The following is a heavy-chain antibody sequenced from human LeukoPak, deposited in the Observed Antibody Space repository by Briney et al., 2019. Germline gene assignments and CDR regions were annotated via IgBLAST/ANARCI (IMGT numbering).Heavy chain of an antibody. CDR2: ISAYNGNT. D-gene: IGHD3-3*01. CDR1: GYTFTSYG. J-gene: IGHJ4*02. V-gene: IGHV1-18*01. CDR3: ARGLSYDDFWSGRLAPPADSLFDY. Sequence: GASVKVSCKASGYTFTSYGISWVRQAPGQGLEWMGWISAYNGNTNCAQKFQGRVTMTTDTSTSTAYMELRSLRSDDTAVYYCARGLSYDDFWSGRLAPPADSLFDYWGQGTLVTVSS.